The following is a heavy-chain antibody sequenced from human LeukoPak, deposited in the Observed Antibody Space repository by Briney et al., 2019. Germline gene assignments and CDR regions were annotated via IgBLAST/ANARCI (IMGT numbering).Heavy chain of an antibody. V-gene: IGHV3-73*01. Sequence: GGSLRLSCAASGFTFSGSAMHWVRQASGKGLEWVGRIRSKANSYATAYAASVKGRFTISRDDSKNTAYLQMNSLKTEDTAVYYCTRRDSGVGFDYWGQGTLVTVSS. CDR2: IRSKANSYAT. CDR1: GFTFSGSA. CDR3: TRRDSGVGFDY. D-gene: IGHD3-10*01. J-gene: IGHJ4*02.